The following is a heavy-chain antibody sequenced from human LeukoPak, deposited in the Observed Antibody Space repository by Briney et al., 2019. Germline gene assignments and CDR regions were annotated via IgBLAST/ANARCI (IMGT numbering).Heavy chain of an antibody. CDR1: GGSFSGYY. CDR3: AREGSDGYWYFDL. CDR2: INHSGST. J-gene: IGHJ2*01. V-gene: IGHV4-34*01. Sequence: SETLSLTCAVYGGSFSGYYWSWIRQPPGKGLEWIGEINHSGSTNYNPSLKSRVTISVDTSKNQFSLKLSSVTAADTAVYYCAREGSDGYWYFDLWGRGTLVTVSS.